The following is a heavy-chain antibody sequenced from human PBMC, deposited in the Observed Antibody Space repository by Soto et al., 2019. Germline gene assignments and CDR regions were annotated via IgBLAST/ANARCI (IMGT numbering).Heavy chain of an antibody. Sequence: QVQLVESGGGVVQPGRSLRLSCAASGFTFSSYGMHWVRQAPGKGLEWVAVISYDGSNTYYADSVKGRFTISRDNSKNTLYLQMNSLRAEDTAVYYCAKDLEYYDFWSGYDYYYYYGMDVWGQGTTVTVSS. CDR1: GFTFSSYG. D-gene: IGHD3-3*01. CDR2: ISYDGSNT. V-gene: IGHV3-30*18. J-gene: IGHJ6*02. CDR3: AKDLEYYDFWSGYDYYYYYGMDV.